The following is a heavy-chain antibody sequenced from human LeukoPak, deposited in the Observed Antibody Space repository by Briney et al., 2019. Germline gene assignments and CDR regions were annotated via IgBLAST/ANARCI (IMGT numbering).Heavy chain of an antibody. CDR1: GGSISSYY. D-gene: IGHD6-19*01. CDR2: IYYSGST. CDR3: ARFIAVAGTFYHGMDV. V-gene: IGHV4-59*01. Sequence: SETLSLTCTVSGGSISSYYWSWIRQPPGKGLEWIGYIYYSGSTNYNPSLKSRVTISVDTSKNQFSLKLSSVTAADTAVYYCARFIAVAGTFYHGMDVWGQGTTVTVSS. J-gene: IGHJ6*02.